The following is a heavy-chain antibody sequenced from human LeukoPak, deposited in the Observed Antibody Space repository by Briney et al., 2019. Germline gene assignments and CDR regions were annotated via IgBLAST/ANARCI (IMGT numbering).Heavy chain of an antibody. D-gene: IGHD5-12*01. CDR2: IYYSGST. J-gene: IGHJ4*02. CDR1: GGSISSSSYY. Sequence: SETLSLTCTVSGGSISSSSYYWGWIRQPPGKGLEWIGSIYYSGSTYYNPSLKSRVTISVDTSKNQFSLRLTSVTAADTAVYYCARDRNSGYSGYAFDCWGQGTLVTVSS. V-gene: IGHV4-39*02. CDR3: ARDRNSGYSGYAFDC.